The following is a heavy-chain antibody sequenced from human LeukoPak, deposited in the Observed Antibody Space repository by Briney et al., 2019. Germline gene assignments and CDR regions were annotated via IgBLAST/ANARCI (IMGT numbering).Heavy chain of an antibody. J-gene: IGHJ4*02. CDR2: IYYSGST. Sequence: SETLSLTRTVSGGSISSYYWSWIRQPPGKGLEWIGYIYYSGSTNYNPSLKSRVTISVDTSKNQFSLKLSSVTAADTAVYYCARTISYYDFWSGPYFDYWGQGTLVTVSS. CDR1: GGSISSYY. V-gene: IGHV4-59*08. D-gene: IGHD3-3*01. CDR3: ARTISYYDFWSGPYFDY.